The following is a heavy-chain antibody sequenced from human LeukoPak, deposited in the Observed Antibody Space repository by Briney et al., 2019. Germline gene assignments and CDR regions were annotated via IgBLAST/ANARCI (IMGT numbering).Heavy chain of an antibody. J-gene: IGHJ4*02. CDR1: GYTFTGYY. CDR3: ARDTPYDSSGYFDY. Sequence: ASVKVSCKASGYTFTGYYMHWVRQAPGQGLEWMGWINPNSGGTNYAQKFQGRVTMTRDTSISTAYMELSRLRSDDTAVYYCARDTPYDSSGYFDYWGQGTLVTVSS. D-gene: IGHD3-22*01. V-gene: IGHV1-2*02. CDR2: INPNSGGT.